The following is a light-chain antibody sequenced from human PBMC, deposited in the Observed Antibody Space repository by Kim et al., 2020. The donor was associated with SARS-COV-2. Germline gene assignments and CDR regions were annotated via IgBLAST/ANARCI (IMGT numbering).Light chain of an antibody. CDR3: SSYTSSSTVV. Sequence: QSALTQPASVSGSPGQSITISCTGTTSDVGGYNNVPWYQQHPGKAPKLMIYDVSNRPSGVSNRFSGSKSGNTASLTISGLQAEDEADYYCSSYTSSSTVVFGGGTQLTVL. V-gene: IGLV2-14*03. CDR1: TSDVGGYNN. CDR2: DVS. J-gene: IGLJ2*01.